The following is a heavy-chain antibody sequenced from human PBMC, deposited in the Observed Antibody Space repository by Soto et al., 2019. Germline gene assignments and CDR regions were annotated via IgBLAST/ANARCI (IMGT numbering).Heavy chain of an antibody. CDR2: IKTKTNSYAT. D-gene: IGHD1-7*01. V-gene: IGHV3-73*01. CDR3: TRLPNWNFRFDP. CDR1: GFTFSGSA. Sequence: PGGSLRLSCAASGFTFSGSAIHWVRQASGKGLEWVGRIKTKTNSYATAYAASVKGRFTISRDDSKNTAYLQMNSLKIEDRAVYYCTRLPNWNFRFDPWGQGTLVTVSS. J-gene: IGHJ5*02.